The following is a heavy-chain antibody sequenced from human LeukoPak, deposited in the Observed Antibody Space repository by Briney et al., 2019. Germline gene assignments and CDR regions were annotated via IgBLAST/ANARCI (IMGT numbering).Heavy chain of an antibody. Sequence: ASVKVSCKPSGYTFTGYYIQWVRQAPRQGLEWMGWINPSSGGTNYAQKFQGRVTMTRDTSISTAYIELSRLRSDDTAVYYCARGVVAATFYYYMDVWGKGTTVTVSS. V-gene: IGHV1-2*02. J-gene: IGHJ6*03. CDR3: ARGVVAATFYYYMDV. CDR2: INPSSGGT. D-gene: IGHD2-15*01. CDR1: GYTFTGYY.